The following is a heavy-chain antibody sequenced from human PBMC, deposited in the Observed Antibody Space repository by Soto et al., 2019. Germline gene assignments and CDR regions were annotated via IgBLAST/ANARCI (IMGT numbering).Heavy chain of an antibody. D-gene: IGHD3-3*01. CDR2: INAGNGNT. CDR1: GYTFTSYA. J-gene: IGHJ3*02. V-gene: IGHV1-3*01. Sequence: ASVKVSCKASGYTFTSYAMHWVRQAPGQRLEWIGWINAGNGNTKYSQKYQGRVTITRDTSASTAYMELSSLRSEDTAVYYCAIACLSFWSGSDAFDIWGQGTMVNVSS. CDR3: AIACLSFWSGSDAFDI.